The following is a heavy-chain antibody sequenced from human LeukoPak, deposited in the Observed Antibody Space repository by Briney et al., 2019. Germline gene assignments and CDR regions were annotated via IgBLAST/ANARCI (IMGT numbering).Heavy chain of an antibody. CDR1: GGSISSSSYY. CDR3: ARHADKAAAGAVDY. CDR2: IYYSGST. D-gene: IGHD6-13*01. J-gene: IGHJ4*02. Sequence: SETLSLTCTVSGGSISSSSYYWGWIRQPPGKGLEWIGSIYYSGSTYYNPSLKSRVTISVDTSKNQFSLKLSSVTAADTAVYYCARHADKAAAGAVDYWGQGTLVTVSS. V-gene: IGHV4-39*01.